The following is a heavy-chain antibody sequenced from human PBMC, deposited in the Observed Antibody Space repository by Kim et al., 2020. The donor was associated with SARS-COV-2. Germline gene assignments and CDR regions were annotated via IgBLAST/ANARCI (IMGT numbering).Heavy chain of an antibody. J-gene: IGHJ6*02. Sequence: SVKVSCKASGGSFSDSAISWVRQAPGQGLEWMGGIIPIFQTSTYAQHFQGRVTFTADISTGTAHMELTSLRSEDTAVYYCARDFFGSGAYQGPLRYGLDVWGQGTTVTVSS. V-gene: IGHV1-69*06. CDR2: IIPIFQTS. CDR3: ARDFFGSGAYQGPLRYGLDV. CDR1: GGSFSDSA. D-gene: IGHD3-10*01.